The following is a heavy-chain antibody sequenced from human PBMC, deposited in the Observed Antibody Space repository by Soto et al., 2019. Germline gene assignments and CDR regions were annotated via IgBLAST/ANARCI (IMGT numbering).Heavy chain of an antibody. V-gene: IGHV3-23*01. Sequence: GGTLRLSCAASGFIFTNYAMNWVRQAPGKGLEWVSTISNGGGSTYYTDSVKGRFTISRDDSKNTLYLQMNSLRAEDTAVYYCAKEGFFSTSGYIRNQYAPWGQGTSVPGSS. D-gene: IGHD2-2*01. CDR2: ISNGGGST. CDR1: GFIFTNYA. CDR3: AKEGFFSTSGYIRNQYAP. J-gene: IGHJ5*02.